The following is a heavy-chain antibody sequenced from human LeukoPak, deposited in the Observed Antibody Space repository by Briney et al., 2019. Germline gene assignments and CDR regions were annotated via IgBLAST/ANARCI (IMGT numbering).Heavy chain of an antibody. CDR3: AKNVMVKRYIDY. D-gene: IGHD5-18*01. J-gene: IGHJ4*02. CDR1: GFILNNHA. Sequence: PGGSMRLPCAASGFILNNHAMTWVRQAPGKGLQWISVISGSGRTIEYEDSVKGRFTISRDNSKNTVSLQMNNLRVEDTAIYYCAKNVMVKRYIDYWGQGTPVTVSS. V-gene: IGHV3-23*01. CDR2: ISGSGRTI.